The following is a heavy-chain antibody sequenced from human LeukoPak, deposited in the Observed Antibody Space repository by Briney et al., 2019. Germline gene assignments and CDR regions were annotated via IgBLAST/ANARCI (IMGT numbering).Heavy chain of an antibody. CDR2: IYYSGST. D-gene: IGHD4-17*01. Sequence: SETLSLTCTVSGGSISSYYWSWLRQPPGKGLEWIGYIYYSGSTNYNPSLKSRVTISVDTSKNQFSLKLSSVTAADTAVYYCARAARPTTVYDYWGQGTLVTVSS. CDR1: GGSISSYY. CDR3: ARAARPTTVYDY. J-gene: IGHJ4*02. V-gene: IGHV4-59*01.